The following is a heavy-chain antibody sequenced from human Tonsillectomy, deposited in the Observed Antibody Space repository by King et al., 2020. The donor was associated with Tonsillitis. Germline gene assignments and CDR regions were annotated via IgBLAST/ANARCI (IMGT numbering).Heavy chain of an antibody. CDR1: GCSISSGGYY. CDR2: IFYSWDT. CDR3: ARDRLWGSYRYTDCFDY. J-gene: IGHJ4*02. Sequence: VQLQESGPGLVKPSQTLSLTFTVSGCSISSGGYYWGWIRQHPRKGPGWIGYIFYSWDTSYNPSLKSRGSISRDTSKAQFSLRLSPVTAAGTAVYYCARDRLWGSYRYTDCFDYWGQGTLVTVSS. V-gene: IGHV4-31*03. D-gene: IGHD3-16*02.